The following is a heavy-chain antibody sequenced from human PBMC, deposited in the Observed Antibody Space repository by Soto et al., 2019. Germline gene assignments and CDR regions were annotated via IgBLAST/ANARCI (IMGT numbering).Heavy chain of an antibody. CDR1: GGTFNFYT. D-gene: IGHD3-10*01. J-gene: IGHJ4*02. CDR2: VNPIVGMS. V-gene: IGHV1-69*02. CDR3: ATSYGSGSTHFDS. Sequence: QVQLVQSGAEVMKPGSSVRVSCTTSGGTFNFYTINWVRQAPGQGLEWVGRVNPIVGMSNSAQKFQGRVKSTADQSTNIAYRDLTRLKPEDTAVYYCATSYGSGSTHFDSWGQGTLVTVSS.